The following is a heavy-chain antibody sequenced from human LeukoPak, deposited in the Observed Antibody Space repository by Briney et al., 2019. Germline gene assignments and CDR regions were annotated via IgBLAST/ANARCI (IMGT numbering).Heavy chain of an antibody. CDR3: ARGRGRLPIYSFDY. Sequence: ASVKVSCKASGYTFTSYDINWVRQATGQGLEWMGWMNPNSGNTGYAQKFQGRVTMTRNTSISTAYMELSSLRSEDTAVYYCARGRGRLPIYSFDYWGQGTLVTVSS. V-gene: IGHV1-8*01. CDR1: GYTFTSYD. CDR2: MNPNSGNT. J-gene: IGHJ4*02. D-gene: IGHD2-21*01.